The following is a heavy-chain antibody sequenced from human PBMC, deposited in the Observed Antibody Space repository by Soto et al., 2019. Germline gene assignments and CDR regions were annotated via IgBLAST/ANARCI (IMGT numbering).Heavy chain of an antibody. Sequence: SETLSLTCAVSGGSISSSNWWSWVRQPPGKGLEWIGEIYHSGSTNYNPSLKSRVTISVDKSKNQFSLKLTSVTAADTAVYYCARDQNGSPHFDYWGQGILVTVSS. D-gene: IGHD1-26*01. CDR3: ARDQNGSPHFDY. V-gene: IGHV4-4*02. CDR1: GGSISSSNW. J-gene: IGHJ4*02. CDR2: IYHSGST.